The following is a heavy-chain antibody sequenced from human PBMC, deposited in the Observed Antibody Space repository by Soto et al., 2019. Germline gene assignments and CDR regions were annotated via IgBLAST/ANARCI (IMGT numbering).Heavy chain of an antibody. D-gene: IGHD6-19*01. V-gene: IGHV3-64*01. CDR1: GFTFSSYA. Sequence: GGSLRLSCAASGFTFSSYAMHWVRQAPGKGLEYVSGINNNGGSTNYANSVKGRFTISRDNSKSTVYLQMGSLRAEDMAVYYCARGHSSGWYRDYSDYWGQGTLVTVSS. J-gene: IGHJ4*02. CDR2: INNNGGST. CDR3: ARGHSSGWYRDYSDY.